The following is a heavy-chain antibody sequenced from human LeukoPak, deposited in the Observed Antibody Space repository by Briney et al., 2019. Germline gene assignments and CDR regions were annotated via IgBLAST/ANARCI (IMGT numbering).Heavy chain of an antibody. Sequence: PSETLSLTCTVSGGSISSSSYYWGWIRQPPGKGLEWIGSLYYSGSTYYNPSLKSRVTISVDTSKNQFSLKLSSVTAADTAVYYCARRLQHDYSIGWSQGTLVTVSS. D-gene: IGHD4-11*01. J-gene: IGHJ4*02. CDR1: GGSISSSSYY. V-gene: IGHV4-39*01. CDR3: ARRLQHDYSIG. CDR2: LYYSGST.